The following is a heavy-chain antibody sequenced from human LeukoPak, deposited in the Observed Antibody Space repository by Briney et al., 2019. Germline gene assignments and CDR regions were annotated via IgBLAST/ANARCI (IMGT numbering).Heavy chain of an antibody. D-gene: IGHD3-22*01. J-gene: IGHJ4*02. V-gene: IGHV1-69*13. CDR1: GGTFSSYA. Sequence: SVKVSCKASGGTFSSYAISWVRQAPGQGLEWMGGIIPIFGTANYAQKFQGRVTITADESTSTAYMELSSLRSEDTAVYYCARARSLYYYDSSGYYYALDYWGQGTLVTVSS. CDR2: IIPIFGTA. CDR3: ARARSLYYYDSSGYYYALDY.